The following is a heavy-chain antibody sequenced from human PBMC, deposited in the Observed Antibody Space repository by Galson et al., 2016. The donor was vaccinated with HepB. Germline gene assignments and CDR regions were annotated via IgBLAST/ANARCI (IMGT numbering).Heavy chain of an antibody. Sequence: SETLSLTCTVSGGSISSYYWSWIRQPPGKGLEWIGYIYDTGSTNYNPSLKSRVTIAIDTSKNQFSLKLSSVTAADTAVYYCARDKGLPAAGMGNFDYGGQGTLVTVSS. CDR3: ARDKGLPAAGMGNFDY. CDR1: GGSISSYY. J-gene: IGHJ4*02. V-gene: IGHV4-59*01. CDR2: IYDTGST. D-gene: IGHD6-13*01.